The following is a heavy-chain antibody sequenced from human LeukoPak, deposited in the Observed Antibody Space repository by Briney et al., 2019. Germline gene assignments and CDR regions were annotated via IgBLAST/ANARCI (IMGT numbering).Heavy chain of an antibody. D-gene: IGHD4-17*01. CDR3: ARGHTAVTRHFDF. CDR1: GFTFSSYE. Sequence: GGSLRLSCAASGFTFSSYEMNWVRQAPGKGLEWVSYISSSGSTIYYADSVKGRFTISRDNSKNTLYLDMNSLRAEDTAVYYCARGHTAVTRHFDFWGQGTLVTVSS. CDR2: ISSSGSTI. J-gene: IGHJ4*02. V-gene: IGHV3-48*03.